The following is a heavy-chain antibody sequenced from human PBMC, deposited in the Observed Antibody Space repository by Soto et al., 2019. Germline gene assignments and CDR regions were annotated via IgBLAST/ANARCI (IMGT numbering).Heavy chain of an antibody. CDR3: ARDYSIMENWNYVY. CDR2: ISAYNGNT. CDR1: GYTFTSYV. D-gene: IGHD1-7*01. J-gene: IGHJ4*02. Sequence: QVQLVQSGAEVKKPGASVKVSCKASGYTFTSYVISWVRQAPGQGREWMGWISAYNGNTNYAQKLQGRVTMTTDTSKSTAYMELRSLRSDDTAVYYCARDYSIMENWNYVYWGQGTLVTVSS. V-gene: IGHV1-18*01.